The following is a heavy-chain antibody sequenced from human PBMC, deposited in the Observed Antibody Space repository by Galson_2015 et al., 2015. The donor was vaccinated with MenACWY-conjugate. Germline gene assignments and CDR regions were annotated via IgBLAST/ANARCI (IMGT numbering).Heavy chain of an antibody. Sequence: QSGAEVKKPGESLEISCTGSGYSFINYWIGWVRQMPGKGLEWMGNIYPADSDTRYSTSFQGRVTISADNSISTAYLKMSSLKAADTAMYYCARLFRSYLPPGYYFVYWGQGTLVAVSS. D-gene: IGHD1-14*01. J-gene: IGHJ4*02. CDR1: GYSFINYW. CDR3: ARLFRSYLPPGYYFVY. V-gene: IGHV5-51*01. CDR2: IYPADSDT.